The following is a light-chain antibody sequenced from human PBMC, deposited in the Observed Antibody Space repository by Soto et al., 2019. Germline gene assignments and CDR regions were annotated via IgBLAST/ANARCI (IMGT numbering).Light chain of an antibody. J-gene: IGLJ2*01. V-gene: IGLV1-40*01. CDR3: QSYDRNIVI. CDR2: GFV. Sequence: QSVLTQPPSVSGAPGQRVTISCTGSGSNIGAGYDIHWYQHLPGTSPKLLIFGFVNRPSGVPDRFSGSRSGMSASLVITGLQAHDEGDYFCQSYDRNIVIFGGGTKVTVL. CDR1: GSNIGAGYD.